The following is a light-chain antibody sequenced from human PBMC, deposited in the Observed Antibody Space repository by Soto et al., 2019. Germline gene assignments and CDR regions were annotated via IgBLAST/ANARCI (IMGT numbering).Light chain of an antibody. V-gene: IGLV2-14*01. CDR2: EVS. CDR1: SSDIGGHNF. CDR3: QSYDSDLSAWV. J-gene: IGLJ3*02. Sequence: QSALTQPAAVSGSPGQSITISCTGTSSDIGGHNFVSWYQHHPGKAPKLLIYEVSYRASGVSTRFTGSKSANTASLTISGLQAEDEADYYCQSYDSDLSAWVFGGGTKLTVL.